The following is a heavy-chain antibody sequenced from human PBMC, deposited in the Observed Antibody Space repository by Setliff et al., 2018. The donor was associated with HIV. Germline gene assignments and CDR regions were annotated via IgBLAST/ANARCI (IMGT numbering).Heavy chain of an antibody. CDR1: GDSVSSASYY. D-gene: IGHD1-26*01. CDR2: INHTGNT. Sequence: ETLSLTCTVSGDSVSSASYYWSWIRQPPGKGLEWIGEINHTGNTQYNPSLKSRVTMSEETSKNQFSLKLKSVTAADTAIYFCARGKGGLVGPAEFDYWGPGTLVTVSS. J-gene: IGHJ4*02. V-gene: IGHV4-61*01. CDR3: ARGKGGLVGPAEFDY.